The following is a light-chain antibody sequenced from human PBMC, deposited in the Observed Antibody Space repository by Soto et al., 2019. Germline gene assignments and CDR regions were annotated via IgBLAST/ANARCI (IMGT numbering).Light chain of an antibody. Sequence: EIVLTQSPGTLSLSPGERATLSCRASQSIVRNSLAWYQKKPGQPPRLLIYDVAGRATGIPDRFSGRGSGTDFTLTISRLEPEDFAVYYCQQYVTSPHTFGGGTKVEIK. CDR1: QSIVRNS. V-gene: IGKV3-20*01. CDR2: DVA. J-gene: IGKJ4*01. CDR3: QQYVTSPHT.